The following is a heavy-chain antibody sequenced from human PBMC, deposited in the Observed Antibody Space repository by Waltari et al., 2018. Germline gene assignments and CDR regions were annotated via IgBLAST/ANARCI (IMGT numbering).Heavy chain of an antibody. CDR1: GFRFSNYW. CDR2: SSNDASSL. D-gene: IGHD3-10*01. J-gene: IGHJ6*02. V-gene: IGHV3-74*03. CDR3: VRLAQRTYRSPVPGRHYYYGMDV. Sequence: EEQLLESGGGLVQPGDSLRLSCAASGFRFSNYWMNWVRQAPGKGLVWVARSSNDASSLTYADSVKGRFTISRDNAKNTLYLQMKRLRAEDTAVYYCVRLAQRTYRSPVPGRHYYYGMDVWGQGTTVTVSS.